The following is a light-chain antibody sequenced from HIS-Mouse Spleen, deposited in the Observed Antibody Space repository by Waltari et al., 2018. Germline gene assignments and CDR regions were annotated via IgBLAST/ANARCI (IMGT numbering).Light chain of an antibody. CDR2: SNN. CDR1: SSHIGSNT. J-gene: IGLJ3*02. CDR3: AAWDDSLNGWV. V-gene: IGLV1-44*01. Sequence: QSVLTQPPSASGTPGQRVTISCSGSSSHIGSNTVNWYQPLPGTAPKLLIYSNNQRPAGVPDRFSGSKSGTSASLAISGLQSEDEADYYCAAWDDSLNGWVFGGGTKLTVL.